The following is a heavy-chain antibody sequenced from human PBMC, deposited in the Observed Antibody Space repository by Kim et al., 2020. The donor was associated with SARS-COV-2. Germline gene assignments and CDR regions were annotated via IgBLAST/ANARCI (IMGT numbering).Heavy chain of an antibody. J-gene: IGHJ6*01. D-gene: IGHD3-10*01. Sequence: ESVKGRFTISRDTFKNTLFLQMNSLRADDTALYYCAKETMVETTKMCGSDVWGQGTMVTVSS. CDR3: AKETMVETTKMCGSDV. V-gene: IGHV3-30*02.